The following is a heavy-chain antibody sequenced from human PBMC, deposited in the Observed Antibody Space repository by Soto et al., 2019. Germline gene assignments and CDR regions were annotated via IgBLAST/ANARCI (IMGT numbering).Heavy chain of an antibody. D-gene: IGHD3-3*01. CDR1: ADSFSSYG. CDR2: IIPIFGTT. CDR3: ARVFPDGWVEPGVVRGYLDT. V-gene: IGHV1-69*01. J-gene: IGHJ4*02. Sequence: QVQLVQSGAEVKEPGSAVKVSCKAPADSFSSYGISWVRQAPGQGLEWMGGIIPIFGTTNYAEKFQGRVTITADESTNTASMELSSLRSEDTALYYCARVFPDGWVEPGVVRGYLDTWGRGPLVTVSS.